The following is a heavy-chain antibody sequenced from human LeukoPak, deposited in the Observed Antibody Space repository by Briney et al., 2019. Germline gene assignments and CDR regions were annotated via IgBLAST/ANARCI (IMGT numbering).Heavy chain of an antibody. D-gene: IGHD2-15*01. CDR2: MNPNSGNT. V-gene: IGHV1-8*01. Sequence: ASVKVSCKASGYTFTSYDINWVRQATGQGLEWMGWMNPNSGNTGYAQKFQGRVTMTRNTSISTAYMELSSLRSEDTAVYYCARCPRYCSGGSCSMLVYYGDYWGQGTLVTVSS. J-gene: IGHJ4*02. CDR3: ARCPRYCSGGSCSMLVYYGDY. CDR1: GYTFTSYD.